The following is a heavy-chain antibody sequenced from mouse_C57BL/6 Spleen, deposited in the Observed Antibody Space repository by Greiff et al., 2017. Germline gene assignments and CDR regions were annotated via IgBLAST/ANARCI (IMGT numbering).Heavy chain of an antibody. V-gene: IGHV1-55*01. Sequence: VQLQQPGAELVKPGASVKMSCKASGYTFTSYWITWVKQRPGQGLEWIGDIYPGSGSTNYNVKFKSKATLTVDTSSSTAYMQLSSLTSEDSAVYYCARRDYGSSPYAMDYWGQGTSVTVSS. J-gene: IGHJ4*01. D-gene: IGHD1-1*01. CDR3: ARRDYGSSPYAMDY. CDR1: GYTFTSYW. CDR2: IYPGSGST.